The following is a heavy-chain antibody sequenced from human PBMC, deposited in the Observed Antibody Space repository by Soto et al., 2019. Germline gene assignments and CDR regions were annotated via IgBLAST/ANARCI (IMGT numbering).Heavy chain of an antibody. J-gene: IGHJ5*02. CDR1: GGSIRSGSNY. CDR3: VRQTIVRGVLSWFDP. Sequence: QLQLQESGPRLVKPSETLSLICSVSGGSIRSGSNYWAWIRQPPGKGLDWIGTVYYNGNTYYNASLKSRAPISADTSKNQFSLKLSSVSAADTAVYYCVRQTIVRGVLSWFDPWGQGTLVTVSS. V-gene: IGHV4-39*01. D-gene: IGHD3-10*01. CDR2: VYYNGNT.